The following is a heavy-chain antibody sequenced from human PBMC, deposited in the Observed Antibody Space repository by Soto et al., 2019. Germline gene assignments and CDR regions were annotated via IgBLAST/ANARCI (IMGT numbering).Heavy chain of an antibody. CDR3: ARQEYCSSTSCYKVDS. CDR1: GNSFTSYW. CDR2: IYLGDSNT. J-gene: IGHJ4*02. Sequence: LGISCTGSGNSFTSYWIGWVRQMRCKGLEWMGIIYLGDSNTRYSPTFQGQVTISADRSISTAYLQWSSLKASDTAMYYCARQEYCSSTSCYKVDSWGQGTLVTVSS. D-gene: IGHD2-2*02. V-gene: IGHV5-51*01.